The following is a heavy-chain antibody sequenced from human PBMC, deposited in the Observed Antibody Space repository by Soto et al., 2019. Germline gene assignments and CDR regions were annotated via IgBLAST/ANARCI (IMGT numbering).Heavy chain of an antibody. CDR3: AKGGPDCASTTCYLLVAFDI. V-gene: IGHV3-30*18. CDR1: GFTFSSYV. J-gene: IGHJ3*02. Sequence: QVQLVQSGGGVVQPGRSLRLSCAASGFTFSSYVTHWVRQAPGKGLEWVAVISHDGNNKYYVDSVKGRFTISRDNSKNTLYLQMNSLRTEDTAVYYCAKGGPDCASTTCYLLVAFDIWGQGTMVTVSS. D-gene: IGHD2-2*01. CDR2: ISHDGNNK.